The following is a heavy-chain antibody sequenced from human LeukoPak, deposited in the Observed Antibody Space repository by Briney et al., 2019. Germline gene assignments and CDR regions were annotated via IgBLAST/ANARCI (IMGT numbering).Heavy chain of an antibody. D-gene: IGHD1-14*01. CDR1: GYSFTSYW. J-gene: IGHJ4*02. V-gene: IGHV5-51*01. Sequence: GESLQISCKGSGYSFTSYWLGWVRQMPGKGLEWMGIIYPGDSDTRYSPSFQGQVTISADKSITTAYLQWNSLKASDTAIYYCARGISAFDYWGQGTLVTVSS. CDR2: IYPGDSDT. CDR3: ARGISAFDY.